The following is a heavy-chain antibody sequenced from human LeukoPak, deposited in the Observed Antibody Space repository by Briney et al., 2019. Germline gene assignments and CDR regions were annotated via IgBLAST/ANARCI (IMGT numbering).Heavy chain of an antibody. CDR1: GGTFSSYA. J-gene: IGHJ5*02. CDR2: IIPILGIA. Sequence: SVKVSCKASGGTFSSYALSWVRQAPGQGLEWMGRIIPILGIANYAQKFQGRVTITADKSTSTAYMELSSLRSEDTAVYYCARNQYYYDSSGYYRWGQGTLVTVSS. D-gene: IGHD3-22*01. CDR3: ARNQYYYDSSGYYR. V-gene: IGHV1-69*04.